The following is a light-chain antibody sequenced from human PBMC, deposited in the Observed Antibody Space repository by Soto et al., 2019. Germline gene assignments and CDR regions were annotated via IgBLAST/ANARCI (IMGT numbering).Light chain of an antibody. V-gene: IGKV3-11*01. J-gene: IGKJ1*01. Sequence: EIVLTQSPATLSLSPVERATLSCRASQSVSSYLAWYQQKPGQAPRLLIYDASNRATGIPARFSGSGSGTDFTLTVSRLEPEDFAVYYCKQYGRSVGFGQGNKVDIK. CDR1: QSVSSY. CDR2: DAS. CDR3: KQYGRSVG.